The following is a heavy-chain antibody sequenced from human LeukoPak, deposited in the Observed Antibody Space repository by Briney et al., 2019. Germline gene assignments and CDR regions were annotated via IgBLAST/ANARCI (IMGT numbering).Heavy chain of an antibody. J-gene: IGHJ4*02. D-gene: IGHD5-12*01. CDR1: GGSINFYH. Sequence: SETLSLTCSVSGGSINFYHWSWIRQPPGKGLEWIGYIYYSGSTNYNPSLKSRVTISVDTSKNHSSLRLSSVTAADTAVYYCARGYSAYDLWGQGTLVTVSS. CDR3: ARGYSAYDL. CDR2: IYYSGST. V-gene: IGHV4-59*08.